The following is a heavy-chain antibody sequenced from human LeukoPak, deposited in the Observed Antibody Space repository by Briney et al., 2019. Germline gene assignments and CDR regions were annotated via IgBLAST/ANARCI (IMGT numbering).Heavy chain of an antibody. J-gene: IGHJ4*02. CDR3: ARDSGSGYSYGQFDY. D-gene: IGHD5-18*01. V-gene: IGHV4-4*02. Sequence: SETLSLACAVSGGSISSSNWWSWVRQPPGKGLEWIGEIYHSGSTNYNPSLKSRVTISVDKSKNQFSLKLSSVTAADTAVYYCARDSGSGYSYGQFDYWGPGTLVTVSS. CDR1: GGSISSSNW. CDR2: IYHSGST.